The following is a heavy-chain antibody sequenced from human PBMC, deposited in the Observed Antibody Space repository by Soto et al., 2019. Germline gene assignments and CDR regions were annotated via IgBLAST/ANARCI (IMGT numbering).Heavy chain of an antibody. CDR1: GGYISSIDYY. D-gene: IGHD3-3*01. CDR3: ARGHWSDHYTSTELNWFDP. CDR2: ILYSGSP. V-gene: IGHV4-39*01. Sequence: SETLSVTCTVSGGYISSIDYYWGWIRQPPGKGLEWIGSILYSGSPYYNPSLKSRVTISVDTSNNKFSLKLNSVTAADTALYSCARGHWSDHYTSTELNWFDPWGQGTLVTVS. J-gene: IGHJ5*02.